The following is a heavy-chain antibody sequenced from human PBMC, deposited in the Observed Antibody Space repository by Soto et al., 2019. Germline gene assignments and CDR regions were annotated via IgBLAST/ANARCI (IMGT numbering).Heavy chain of an antibody. CDR3: ARGIFKVTWIQIRSPLQY. J-gene: IGHJ4*02. CDR2: ISAYNGNT. D-gene: IGHD5-18*01. CDR1: GYNFTSYG. V-gene: IGHV1-18*01. Sequence: ASVKVSCKASGYNFTSYGISWVRQAPGQGLEWMGWISAYNGNTNYAQELQGRVTMTTDISTGTAYMELRSLRPDDTAVYYCARGIFKVTWIQIRSPLQYWGQGALVTVSS.